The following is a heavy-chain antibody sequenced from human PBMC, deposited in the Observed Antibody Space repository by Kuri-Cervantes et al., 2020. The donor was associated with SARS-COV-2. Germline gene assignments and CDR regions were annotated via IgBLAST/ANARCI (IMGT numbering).Heavy chain of an antibody. D-gene: IGHD3-22*01. Sequence: SETLSLTCAVYGGSFSGYYWSWIRQPPGKGLEWIGEINHSGSTNYNPSLKSRVTISVDTFKNQFSLKLSSVTAADTAVYYCARGRNYYDSSGYFYYFDYWGQGTLVTVSS. CDR3: ARGRNYYDSSGYFYYFDY. CDR2: INHSGST. V-gene: IGHV4-34*01. CDR1: GGSFSGYY. J-gene: IGHJ4*02.